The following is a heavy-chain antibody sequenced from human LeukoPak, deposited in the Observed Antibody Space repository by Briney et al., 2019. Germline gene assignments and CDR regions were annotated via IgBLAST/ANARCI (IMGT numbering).Heavy chain of an antibody. J-gene: IGHJ1*01. D-gene: IGHD1-26*01. CDR2: IYYIGNT. Sequence: PSETLSLTCTVSGGSISSDYWSWIRQPPGKGLEWIGYIYYIGNTNYNPSLKSRVTISVDTSKNQFSLKLSSVTAADTAVYYCARPGGRFKVGATTNRLLTGFQHWGQGTLVTVSS. CDR3: ARPGGRFKVGATTNRLLTGFQH. V-gene: IGHV4-59*01. CDR1: GGSISSDY.